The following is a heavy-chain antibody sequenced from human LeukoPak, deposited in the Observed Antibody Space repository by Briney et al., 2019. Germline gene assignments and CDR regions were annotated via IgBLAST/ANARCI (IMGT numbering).Heavy chain of an antibody. D-gene: IGHD1-26*01. CDR1: GYSFTSYC. J-gene: IGHJ3*01. V-gene: IGHV5-51*01. CDR3: GMSGDRVPLQDDVFDV. Sequence: GESLKISCKVSGYSFTSYCIGWVRQMPGKGLEWMGIIYPGDSGPTYSPSFQGQVTISVDKSINTAYLQWSSLQASDTAMYYCGMSGDRVPLQDDVFDVWGQGTLVTVST. CDR2: IYPGDSGP.